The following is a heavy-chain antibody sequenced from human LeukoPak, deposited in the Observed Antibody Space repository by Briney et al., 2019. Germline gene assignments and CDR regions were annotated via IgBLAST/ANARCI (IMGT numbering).Heavy chain of an antibody. Sequence: GGSLRLSCAASGFTFSTYWMSWVRQAPGKGLEWVANMKQDGSEKYYVDSVKGRFTISRDNAKNSLYLQMNSLRAEDTAVYYCAREGERELTFDYWGQGTLVTVSS. CDR1: GFTFSTYW. CDR3: AREGERELTFDY. J-gene: IGHJ4*02. CDR2: MKQDGSEK. D-gene: IGHD1-7*01. V-gene: IGHV3-7*01.